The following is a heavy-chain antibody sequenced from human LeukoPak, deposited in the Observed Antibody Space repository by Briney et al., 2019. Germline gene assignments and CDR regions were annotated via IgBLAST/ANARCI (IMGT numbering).Heavy chain of an antibody. CDR2: IYYSGST. J-gene: IGHJ5*02. CDR3: ARIANPNSVYSS. V-gene: IGHV4-59*08. Sequence: SETLSLTCTVSGGSISSYYWSWIRQPPGKGLEWIGYIYYSGSTNYNPSLKSRVTISVDTSKNQFSLKLSSVTAADTAVYYCARIANPNSVYSSWGQGTLVTVSS. CDR1: GGSISSYY. D-gene: IGHD3-22*01.